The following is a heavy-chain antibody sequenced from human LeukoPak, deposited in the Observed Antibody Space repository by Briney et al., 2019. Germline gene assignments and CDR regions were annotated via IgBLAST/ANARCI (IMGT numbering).Heavy chain of an antibody. CDR1: GFTFSACE. D-gene: IGHD3-10*01. Sequence: GGSLRLSCAISGFTFSACELTWVRQAPGKGLEWVSYISRSGSTRYYADSVKGRFTISRDNAKNSLYLQMNSLRAEDTAVYYCARVATMVRVPLDALDIWGQGAMVSVSS. V-gene: IGHV3-48*03. J-gene: IGHJ3*02. CDR3: ARVATMVRVPLDALDI. CDR2: ISRSGSTR.